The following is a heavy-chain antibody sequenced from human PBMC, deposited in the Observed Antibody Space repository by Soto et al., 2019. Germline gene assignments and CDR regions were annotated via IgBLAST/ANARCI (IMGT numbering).Heavy chain of an antibody. CDR2: INHSGST. J-gene: IGHJ4*02. D-gene: IGHD2-8*02. CDR3: ARDKITGLFKY. Sequence: SETLSLTCAVYGGSFSGYYWTWIRQPPGTGLEWIGEINHSGSTNYNPSLKSRVTISVDTSKNQFSLKLTSVTAADTAVYYCARDKITGLFKYWCQGTRVIVSS. CDR1: GGSFSGYY. V-gene: IGHV4-34*01.